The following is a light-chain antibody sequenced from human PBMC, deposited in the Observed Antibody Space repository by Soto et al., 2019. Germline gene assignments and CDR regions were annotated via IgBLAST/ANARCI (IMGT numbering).Light chain of an antibody. Sequence: EIVLTQSPGTLSFSRGERATLSCRASQSVSSTYLAWYQQRPGQALRLLIYGASNRATGIPDRFSGSGSGTDFTLTISRLEPEDFAVYFCQQYGNSPLTLGGGTKVDIK. CDR2: GAS. V-gene: IGKV3-20*01. J-gene: IGKJ4*01. CDR3: QQYGNSPLT. CDR1: QSVSSTY.